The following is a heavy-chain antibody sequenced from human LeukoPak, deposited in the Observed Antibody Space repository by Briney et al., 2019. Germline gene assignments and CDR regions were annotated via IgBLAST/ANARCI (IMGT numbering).Heavy chain of an antibody. V-gene: IGHV3-21*01. D-gene: IGHD6-13*01. CDR3: ARVPYSSSWYGPVDY. CDR2: ISSSSSYI. Sequence: GGSLRLSCAASGFTFSSYSMNWVRQAPGKGLEWVSSISSSSSYIYYADSVKARFTISRDNAKNSLYLQMNSLRAEDTAVYYCARVPYSSSWYGPVDYWGQGTLVTVSS. J-gene: IGHJ4*02. CDR1: GFTFSSYS.